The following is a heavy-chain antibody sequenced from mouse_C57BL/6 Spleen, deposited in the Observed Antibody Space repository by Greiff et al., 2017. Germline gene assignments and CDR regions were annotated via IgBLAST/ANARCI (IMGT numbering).Heavy chain of an antibody. CDR1: GYTFTSYW. V-gene: IGHV1-55*01. Sequence: QVQLKQPGAELVKPGASVKMSCKASGYTFTSYWITWVKQRPGQGLEWIGDIYPGSGSTNYNEKFKSKATLTVDTSSSTAYMQLSSLTSEDSAVYYCARWGKTAQATGFAYWGQGTLVTVSA. CDR2: IYPGSGST. J-gene: IGHJ3*01. CDR3: ARWGKTAQATGFAY. D-gene: IGHD3-2*02.